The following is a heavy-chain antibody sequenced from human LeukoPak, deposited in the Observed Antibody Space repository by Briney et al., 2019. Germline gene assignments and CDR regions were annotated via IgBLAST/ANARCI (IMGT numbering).Heavy chain of an antibody. CDR1: GFTFSSYA. D-gene: IGHD1-14*01. CDR2: IRGSGGDA. V-gene: IGHV3-23*01. J-gene: IGHJ5*02. Sequence: GGSLRLSCAASGFTFSSYAMSWVRQAQGKGLEWVSGIRGSGGDAYYADSVKGRFTDSRDNAKNTLYLQMNGLRADDTAVYYCAKALTTGPWQPVDHWGQGTLVTVSS. CDR3: AKALTTGPWQPVDH.